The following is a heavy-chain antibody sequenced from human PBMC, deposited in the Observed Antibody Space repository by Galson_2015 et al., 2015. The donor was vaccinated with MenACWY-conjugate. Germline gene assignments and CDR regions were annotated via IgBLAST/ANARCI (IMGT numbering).Heavy chain of an antibody. CDR1: GFTFSDYY. CDR3: GRVITVRAVITSYGMDV. D-gene: IGHD3-22*01. V-gene: IGHV3-11*06. CDR2: ISSSSSYT. J-gene: IGHJ6*02. Sequence: SLRLSCAASGFTFSDYYMSWIRQAPGKGLEWVSYISSSSSYTNYADSVKGRFTISRDNAKNSLYLQMNSLRAEDTAVYYCGRVITVRAVITSYGMDVWGQGTTVTVSS.